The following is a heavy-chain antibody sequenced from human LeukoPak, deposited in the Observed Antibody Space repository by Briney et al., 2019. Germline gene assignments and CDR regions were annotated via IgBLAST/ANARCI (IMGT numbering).Heavy chain of an antibody. CDR2: IYHSGNT. CDR3: ARDGHDSSGYYHDY. D-gene: IGHD3-22*01. CDR1: GGSISSGGYS. Sequence: SETLSLTCAVSGGSISSGGYSWSWIRQPPGTGLEWIGYIYHSGNTYYNPSLKSRVTISVDRSKNQFSLKLSSVTAADTAVYYCARDGHDSSGYYHDYWGQGTLVTVSS. J-gene: IGHJ4*02. V-gene: IGHV4-30-2*01.